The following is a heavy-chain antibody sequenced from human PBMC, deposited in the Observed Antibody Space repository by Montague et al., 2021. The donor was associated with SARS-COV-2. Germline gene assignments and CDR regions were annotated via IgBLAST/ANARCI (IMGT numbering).Heavy chain of an antibody. CDR1: GGTISRYY. Sequence: SETLSLTCTVSGGTISRYYWSWIRQPPGKGLEWIGYIYYSGSTNYNPSLKSRVTISVDTSKNQFSLKLSSVTAADTAVYYCARTGLGDYDILTGYTVNAFDIGGQGTMVTVSS. D-gene: IGHD3-9*01. CDR3: ARTGLGDYDILTGYTVNAFDI. J-gene: IGHJ3*02. V-gene: IGHV4-59*01. CDR2: IYYSGST.